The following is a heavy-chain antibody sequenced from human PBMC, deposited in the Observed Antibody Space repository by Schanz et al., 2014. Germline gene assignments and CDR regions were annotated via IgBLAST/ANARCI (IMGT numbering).Heavy chain of an antibody. CDR3: TRDRGALINHNDALDL. CDR2: ISGNGGEK. Sequence: VRLVESGGGLVKPGGSLRLSCAASGFSFSTYAMHWVRQAPGKGLRCVAVISGNGGEKYYADSVKGRFTISRDNSENTLFLEMNSLRSEDTAVYYCTRDRGALINHNDALDLWGQGTMVSVSS. V-gene: IGHV3-30*04. J-gene: IGHJ3*01. CDR1: GFSFSTYA. D-gene: IGHD3-16*01.